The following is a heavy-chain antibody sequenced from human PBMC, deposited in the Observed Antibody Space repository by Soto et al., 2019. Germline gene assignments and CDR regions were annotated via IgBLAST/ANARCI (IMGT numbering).Heavy chain of an antibody. V-gene: IGHV3-7*01. J-gene: IGHJ4*02. CDR3: ARESEDLTSNFDY. Sequence: PGGSLRLSCAASGFTFSSYWMSWVRQAPGKGLEWVANIKQDGSEKYYVDSVKGRFTISRDNAKNSLYLEMNSLRAEDTAVYYCARESEDLTSNFDYWGQGTLVTVS. CDR2: IKQDGSEK. CDR1: GFTFSSYW.